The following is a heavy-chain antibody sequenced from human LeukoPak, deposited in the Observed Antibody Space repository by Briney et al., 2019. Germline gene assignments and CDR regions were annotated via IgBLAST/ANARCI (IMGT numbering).Heavy chain of an antibody. D-gene: IGHD6-19*01. CDR3: ARHVSSSGWYFMIDY. J-gene: IGHJ4*02. Sequence: GESLKISCKGSGYSFTSYWSSWVRQMPGKGLEWMGRIDPSDSYTNYSPSFQGHVTISADKSISTAYLQWSSLKASDTAMYYCARHVSSSGWYFMIDYWGQGTLVTVSS. V-gene: IGHV5-10-1*01. CDR2: IDPSDSYT. CDR1: GYSFTSYW.